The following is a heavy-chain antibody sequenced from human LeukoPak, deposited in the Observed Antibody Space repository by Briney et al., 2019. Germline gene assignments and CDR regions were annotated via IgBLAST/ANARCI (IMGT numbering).Heavy chain of an antibody. Sequence: QPGGSLRLSCAASGFTFSSYGMHWVRQAPGKGLEWVAVISYDGSNKYYADSVKGRFTISRDNSKNTLYLQMNSLRAEDMAVYYCASAWYLGIVVVMLDYWGQGTLVTVSS. CDR1: GFTFSSYG. V-gene: IGHV3-30*03. CDR3: ASAWYLGIVVVMLDY. CDR2: ISYDGSNK. D-gene: IGHD3-22*01. J-gene: IGHJ4*02.